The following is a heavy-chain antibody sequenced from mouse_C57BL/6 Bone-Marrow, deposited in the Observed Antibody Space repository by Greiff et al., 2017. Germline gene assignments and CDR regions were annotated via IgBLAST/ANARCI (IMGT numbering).Heavy chain of an antibody. J-gene: IGHJ2*01. V-gene: IGHV5-17*01. CDR1: GFTFSDYG. CDR3: ARQTTVVEYYFDY. CDR2: ISSGSSTI. D-gene: IGHD1-1*01. Sequence: EVQVVESGGGLVKPGGSLKLSCAASGFTFSDYGMHWVRQAPEKGLEWVAYISSGSSTIYYADTVKGRFTISRDNAKNTLFLQMTSLRSDDTAMYYCARQTTVVEYYFDYWGQGTTLTVSS.